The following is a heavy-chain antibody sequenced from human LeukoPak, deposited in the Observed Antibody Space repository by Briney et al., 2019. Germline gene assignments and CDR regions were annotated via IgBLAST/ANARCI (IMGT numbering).Heavy chain of an antibody. D-gene: IGHD3-9*01. J-gene: IGHJ5*02. CDR2: IYYSGST. Sequence: EPLPLIPTAKGGRISRDYRCWMRQHHGKKLEWIGYIYYSGSTNYNPSLKSRVTISVDTSKNQFSLKLSSVTAADTAVYYCARELGTSYYDILGWFDPWGQGTLGTVSS. V-gene: IGHV4-59*01. CDR1: GGRISRDY. CDR3: ARELGTSYYDILGWFDP.